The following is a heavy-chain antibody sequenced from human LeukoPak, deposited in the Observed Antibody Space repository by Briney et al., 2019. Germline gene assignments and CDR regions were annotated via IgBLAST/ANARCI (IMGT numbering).Heavy chain of an antibody. CDR2: IYGADTI. J-gene: IGHJ4*02. CDR1: GFTISSSY. V-gene: IGHV3-66*01. D-gene: IGHD4/OR15-4a*01. Sequence: AGGSLRLSCAASGFTISSSYMSWVRQVPGKGLEWVSCIYGADTIYYADFVKDRFTISRDSNRNILYLQMNSLRAEDTAVYYCARGARGAYFDYWGQGTLVTVSS. CDR3: ARGARGAYFDY.